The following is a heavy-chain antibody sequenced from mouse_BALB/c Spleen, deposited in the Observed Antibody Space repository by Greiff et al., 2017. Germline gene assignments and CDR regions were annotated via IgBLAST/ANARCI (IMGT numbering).Heavy chain of an antibody. CDR1: GYAFSSSW. CDR3: ASEGAWFAY. J-gene: IGHJ3*01. Sequence: VQLQQSGPELVKPGASVKISCKASGYAFSSSWMNWVKQRPGQGLEWIGRIYPGDGDTNYNGKFKGKATLTADKSSSTAYMQLSSLTSVDSAVYFCASEGAWFAYWGQGTLVTVSA. CDR2: IYPGDGDT. V-gene: IGHV1-82*01.